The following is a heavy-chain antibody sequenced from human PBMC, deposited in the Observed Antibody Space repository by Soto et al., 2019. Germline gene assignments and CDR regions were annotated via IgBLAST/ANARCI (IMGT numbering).Heavy chain of an antibody. Sequence: GGSLRLSCAASGFTFSSYSMNWVRQAPGKGLEWVSYISSSSSTIYYADSVKGRFTISRDNAKNTLYLQMNSLRVEDTVLYYCEREVQLPYYYYGMDVWGQGTTVTVSS. CDR1: GFTFSSYS. CDR2: ISSSSSTI. V-gene: IGHV3-48*04. CDR3: EREVQLPYYYYGMDV. J-gene: IGHJ6*02. D-gene: IGHD6-13*01.